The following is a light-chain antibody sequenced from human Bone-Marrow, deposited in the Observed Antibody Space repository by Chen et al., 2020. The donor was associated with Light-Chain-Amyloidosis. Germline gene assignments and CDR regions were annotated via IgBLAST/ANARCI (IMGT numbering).Light chain of an antibody. CDR3: QQYYDTPFT. CDR1: QSLLYTSSNKNY. CDR2: WAS. Sequence: DIVMTQSPDSLAVSLGERATINCRSSQSLLYTSSNKNYLAWYQQKPGQPPKLLIDWASTRESGVPDRFSGSGSGTDVTLSISSLQAEDVAVYYCQQYYDTPFTFGPGTKVDI. J-gene: IGKJ3*01. V-gene: IGKV4-1*01.